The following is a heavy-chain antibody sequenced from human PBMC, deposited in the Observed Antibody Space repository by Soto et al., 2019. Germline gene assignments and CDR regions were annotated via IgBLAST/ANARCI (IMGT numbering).Heavy chain of an antibody. CDR2: IYYTGST. J-gene: IGHJ6*02. V-gene: IGHV4-59*01. Sequence: QVQLQESGPGLVKPSETLSLTCTVSGGSISNYYWSWIRQPPGMGLEWIGYIYYTGSTNYKPSLKCRVTISVDTPKNQFSPMVSSVTAADTAVYYCARVGRSWYIGMDVWGQGPTGTVAS. CDR3: ARVGRSWYIGMDV. CDR1: GGSISNYY. D-gene: IGHD6-13*01.